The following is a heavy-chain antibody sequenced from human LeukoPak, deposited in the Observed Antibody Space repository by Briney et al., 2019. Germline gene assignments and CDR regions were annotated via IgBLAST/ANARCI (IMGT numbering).Heavy chain of an antibody. V-gene: IGHV1-69*13. D-gene: IGHD3-3*01. J-gene: IGHJ4*02. CDR3: TAHYYDFWSGYFGY. CDR1: GGTFSSYA. Sequence: SVKVSCKASGGTFSSYAISWVRQAPGQGLEWMGGIIPIFGTANYAQKFQGRVTITADESTSTAYMELSSLRSEDTAVYYCTAHYYDFWSGYFGYWGQGTLVSVSS. CDR2: IIPIFGTA.